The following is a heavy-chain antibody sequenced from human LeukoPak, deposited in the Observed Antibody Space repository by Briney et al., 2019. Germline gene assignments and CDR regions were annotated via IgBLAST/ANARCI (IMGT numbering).Heavy chain of an antibody. CDR2: ISYDGSNK. CDR1: GFTFSSYG. CDR3: ARAGIAAGLFDY. Sequence: PGGSLRLSCAASGFTFSSYGMHWVRQAPGKGLEWVAVISYDGSNKYYADSVKGRFTISRDNSKNTLYLQMNSRRAEDTAVYYCARAGIAAGLFDYWGQGTLVTVSS. J-gene: IGHJ4*02. D-gene: IGHD6-13*01. V-gene: IGHV3-30*03.